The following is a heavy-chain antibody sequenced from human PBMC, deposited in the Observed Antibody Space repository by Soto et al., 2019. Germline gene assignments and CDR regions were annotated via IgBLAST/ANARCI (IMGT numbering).Heavy chain of an antibody. J-gene: IGHJ6*02. CDR3: AGFIAARPGFDYYYGMDV. D-gene: IGHD6-6*01. V-gene: IGHV1-18*04. CDR2: ISAYNGNT. CDR1: GSTFSSYG. Sequence: CCKAYGSTFSSYGSRSVRQSPGQGLEWMGWISAYNGNTNYAQKLQGRVTMTTDTSTSTAYMELRSLRSDDTAVYYCAGFIAARPGFDYYYGMDVWGQRTTVTVSS.